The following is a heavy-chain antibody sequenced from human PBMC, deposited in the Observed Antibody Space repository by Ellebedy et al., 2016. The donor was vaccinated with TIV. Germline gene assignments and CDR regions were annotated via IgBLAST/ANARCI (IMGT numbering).Heavy chain of an antibody. CDR2: ISYDGSNK. J-gene: IGHJ4*02. V-gene: IGHV3-30-3*01. CDR1: GFTFSNYA. Sequence: GGSLRLSCAASGFTFSNYAMHWVRQAPGKGLEWVAVISYDGSNKYYADSVKGRFTISRVNSKNTVYLQMNSLRAEDTAVYYCARDERGYSGYDLRVQDYWGQGTLVTVSS. D-gene: IGHD5-12*01. CDR3: ARDERGYSGYDLRVQDY.